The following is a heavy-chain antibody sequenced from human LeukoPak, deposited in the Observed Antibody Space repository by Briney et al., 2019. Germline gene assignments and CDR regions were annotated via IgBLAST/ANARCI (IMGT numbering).Heavy chain of an antibody. J-gene: IGHJ4*02. V-gene: IGHV3-64*01. D-gene: IGHD4-23*01. CDR2: ISNNGGDT. CDR1: GFSFSSYA. CDR3: ARVGYGGNLDH. Sequence: GGSLRLSCAASGFSFSSYAMHWVRQAPGRGLEYVSAISNNGGDTYYANSVKGRFTISRDNSKDTLYLQMGSLRAEDMAVYYCARVGYGGNLDHWGQGTLVTVSS.